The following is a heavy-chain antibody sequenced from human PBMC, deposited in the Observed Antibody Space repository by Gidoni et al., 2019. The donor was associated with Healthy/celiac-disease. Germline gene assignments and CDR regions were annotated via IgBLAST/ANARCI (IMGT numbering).Heavy chain of an antibody. CDR2: SSNSDTI. Sequence: GFTFSDYYMSWIRQAPGKGLEWVSHSSNSDTIYYADSVKGRFTISRDNAENSLYLQMNSLSAEDTAVYYCARDLSYGDYIGYFDYWGQGALVTVSS. CDR1: GFTFSDYY. V-gene: IGHV3-11*01. CDR3: ARDLSYGDYIGYFDY. J-gene: IGHJ4*02. D-gene: IGHD4-17*01.